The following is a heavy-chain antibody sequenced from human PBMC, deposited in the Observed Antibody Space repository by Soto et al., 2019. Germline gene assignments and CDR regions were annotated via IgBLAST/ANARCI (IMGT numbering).Heavy chain of an antibody. CDR1: GFTFSGHW. CDR3: ARDRAFCSGTNCRRGSIYYYYMDV. CDR2: IKQDGSET. J-gene: IGHJ6*03. Sequence: HLVESGGGLVQPGGSLRLSCAASGFTFSGHWMSWVRQAPGKGLEWVAHIKQDGSETFYVGSVKGRFTISRDNAKNSLDLQMNSLRAEDTALYYCARDRAFCSGTNCRRGSIYYYYMDVWGNGTTVTVSS. D-gene: IGHD2-2*01. V-gene: IGHV3-7*01.